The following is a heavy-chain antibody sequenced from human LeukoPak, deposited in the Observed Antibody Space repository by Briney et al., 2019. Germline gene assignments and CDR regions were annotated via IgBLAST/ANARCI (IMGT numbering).Heavy chain of an antibody. J-gene: IGHJ4*02. CDR3: ARSLPGAIGAADL. D-gene: IGHD1-26*01. V-gene: IGHV4-59*01. CDR2: IHSSGST. Sequence: PSETLFLTCTVSGGSISSYYWSWIRQPPGQGLEWIAFIHSSGSTGYSPSLKSRVTISVDTSKNHFSLKVTSLTPADTGVYYCARSLPGAIGAADLWGQGTLVTVSS. CDR1: GGSISSYY.